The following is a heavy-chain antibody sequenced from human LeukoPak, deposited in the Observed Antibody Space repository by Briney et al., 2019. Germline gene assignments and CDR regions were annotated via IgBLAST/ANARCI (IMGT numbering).Heavy chain of an antibody. D-gene: IGHD2-15*01. CDR3: ARPGYCSGGSCYPFYDY. CDR1: GYSSTSYW. V-gene: IGHV5-51*01. CDR2: IYPGDSDT. J-gene: IGHJ4*02. Sequence: GESLKISCKGSGYSSTSYWIGWVRQMPGKGLEWMGIIYPGDSDTRYSPSFQGQVTISADKSISTAYLQWSSLKASDTAMYYCARPGYCSGGSCYPFYDYWGQGTLVTVSS.